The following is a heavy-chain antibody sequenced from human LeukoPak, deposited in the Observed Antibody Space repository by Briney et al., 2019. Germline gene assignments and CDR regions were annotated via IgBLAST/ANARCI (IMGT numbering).Heavy chain of an antibody. Sequence: PSETLSLTCTVSGGSISSYYWSWIRQPPGKGLEWIGYIYYSGSTNYNPSLKSRVTISVDTSKNQFSLKLSSVTAADTAVYYCAATYYYGSGSLNYYYYMDVWGKGTTVTVSS. CDR1: GGSISSYY. V-gene: IGHV4-59*01. D-gene: IGHD3-10*01. CDR2: IYYSGST. CDR3: AATYYYGSGSLNYYYYMDV. J-gene: IGHJ6*03.